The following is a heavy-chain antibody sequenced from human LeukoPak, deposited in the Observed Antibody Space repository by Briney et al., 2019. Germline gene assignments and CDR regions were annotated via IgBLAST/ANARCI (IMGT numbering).Heavy chain of an antibody. D-gene: IGHD3-16*01. CDR3: AGRRGIYTLFDY. J-gene: IGHJ4*02. CDR2: IYHSGST. Sequence: SETLSLTCAVSNYSISSAYYWAWIRQPPEKGLEWIGNIYHSGSTYYNPSLKSRVSISVDTSRNQISLKLISVTAADTAVYHCAGRRGIYTLFDYWGQGTLVTVSS. CDR1: NYSISSAYY. V-gene: IGHV4-38-2*01.